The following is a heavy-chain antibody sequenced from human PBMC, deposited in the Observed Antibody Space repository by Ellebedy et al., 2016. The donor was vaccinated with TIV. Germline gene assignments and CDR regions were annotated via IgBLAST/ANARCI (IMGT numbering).Heavy chain of an antibody. CDR1: GFTFSSYW. V-gene: IGHV3-74*01. Sequence: GESLKISXAASGFTFSSYWMHWVRQAPGKGLVWVSRINSDGSSTSYADSVKGRFTISRDNAKNTLYLQMNSLRAEDTAVYYCARDPLDSSGYQYWGQGTLVTVSS. D-gene: IGHD3-22*01. CDR3: ARDPLDSSGYQY. CDR2: INSDGSST. J-gene: IGHJ4*02.